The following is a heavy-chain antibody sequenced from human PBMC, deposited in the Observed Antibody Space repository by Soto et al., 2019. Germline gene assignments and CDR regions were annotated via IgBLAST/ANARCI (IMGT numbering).Heavy chain of an antibody. J-gene: IGHJ4*02. CDR1: GSSISSAYY. V-gene: IGHV4-38-2*02. D-gene: IGHD6-19*01. CDR2: ICHSGST. Sequence: SETLSLTCAVSGSSISSAYYWGWIRQPPGKGLEWIGSICHSGSTYYNPSLKSRVTISVDTSKNQFSLKLSSVTAADTAVYYCARDSSGWNYYFDYWGQGTLVTVSS. CDR3: ARDSSGWNYYFDY.